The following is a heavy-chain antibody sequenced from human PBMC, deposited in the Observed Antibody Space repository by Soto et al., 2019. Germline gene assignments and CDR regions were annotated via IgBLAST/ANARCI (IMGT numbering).Heavy chain of an antibody. V-gene: IGHV3-7*05. CDR3: ARDWGTPGRGSAVGYYYHYGMDV. CDR1: EFTFNTYW. Sequence: EVQLVESGGGLVQTGGSLRLSCLASEFTFNTYWMNWVRQAPGRGLAWVAYIKDDGSEKNYVDSVKGRFTISRDNAKNSLYLQMSSLRGEDTAVYFCARDWGTPGRGSAVGYYYHYGMDVWGQGTTVTVSS. CDR2: IKDDGSEK. J-gene: IGHJ6*02. D-gene: IGHD6-19*01.